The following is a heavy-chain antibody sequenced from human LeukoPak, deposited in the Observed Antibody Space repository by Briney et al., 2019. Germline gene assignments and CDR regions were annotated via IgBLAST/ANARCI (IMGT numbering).Heavy chain of an antibody. V-gene: IGHV1-8*03. CDR2: MNPSSGNT. Sequence: ASVKVSCKASGYTFTSHDINWVRQATGQGLEWMGYMNPSSGNTGYAQKFQGRVTISTHTSISTAYMELSSLRSEDTAVYYCAREGLDFWGQGTLVTVSS. J-gene: IGHJ4*02. CDR1: GYTFTSHD. CDR3: AREGLDF.